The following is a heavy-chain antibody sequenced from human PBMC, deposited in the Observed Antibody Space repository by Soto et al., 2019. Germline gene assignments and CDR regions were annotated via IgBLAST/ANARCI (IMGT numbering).Heavy chain of an antibody. Sequence: EVQLLESGGGLVQPGGSLRLSCAASGFTFSTYAMNWVRQAPGKGLEWVSAISGGGGSTYYADSVKGRVTISRDNSKNSLYLQMNSLRAEDTAVYYCARAYQLPWSWFDPWGQGTLVTVSS. J-gene: IGHJ5*02. D-gene: IGHD2-2*01. V-gene: IGHV3-23*01. CDR2: ISGGGGST. CDR3: ARAYQLPWSWFDP. CDR1: GFTFSTYA.